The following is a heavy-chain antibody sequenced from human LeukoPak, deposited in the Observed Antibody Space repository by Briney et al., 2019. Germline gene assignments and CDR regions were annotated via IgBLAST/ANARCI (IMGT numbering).Heavy chain of an antibody. V-gene: IGHV4-34*01. D-gene: IGHD2-15*01. CDR3: ARGAWATRLAS. CDR2: IYESGTT. J-gene: IGHJ4*02. Sequence: SETLSLTCAVYGESLNSYYWSWVRQPPGEGLEWIGEIYESGTTKYNPSLKSRVAISMVVSKQQFSLRLSSVTAADTAVYYCARGAWATRLASWGLGTPVIVSS. CDR1: GESLNSYY.